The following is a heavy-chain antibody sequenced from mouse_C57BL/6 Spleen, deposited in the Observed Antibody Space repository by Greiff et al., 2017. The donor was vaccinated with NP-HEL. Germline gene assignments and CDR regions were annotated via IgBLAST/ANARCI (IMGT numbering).Heavy chain of an antibody. V-gene: IGHV14-4*01. CDR3: TTYSNYGAWFAY. CDR1: GFNIKDDY. J-gene: IGHJ3*01. CDR2: IDPENGDT. D-gene: IGHD2-5*01. Sequence: VQLKESGAELVRPGASVKLSCTASGFNIKDDYMHWVKQRPEQGLEWIGWIDPENGDTEYASKFQGKATITADTSSNTAYLQLSSLTSEDTAVYYCTTYSNYGAWFAYWGQGTLVTVSA.